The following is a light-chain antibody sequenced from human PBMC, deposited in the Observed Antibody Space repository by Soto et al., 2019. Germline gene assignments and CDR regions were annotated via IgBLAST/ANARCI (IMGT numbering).Light chain of an antibody. CDR2: GAS. Sequence: EIVLTQSPGTLSLSPGERATLSCRACESVRSGYLAWYQQKPGQAPRLLIYGASSRATGIPDRFRGSGSGTDFTLTISKLEPEDFAVYYCQQYGSSPGTFGQGTKLE. CDR3: QQYGSSPGT. CDR1: ESVRSGY. V-gene: IGKV3-20*01. J-gene: IGKJ2*01.